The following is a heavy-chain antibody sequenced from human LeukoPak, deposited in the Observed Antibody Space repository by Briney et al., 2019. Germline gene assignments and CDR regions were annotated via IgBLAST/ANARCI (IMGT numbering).Heavy chain of an antibody. V-gene: IGHV3-11*06. CDR3: AGCGGDCYTNDY. Sequence: PGGSLRLSCAASGFTFSDYYMSWIRQAPGKGLEWVSSISSRSSYIYYADSVKGRFTISRDNAKNSVYLQMNSLRAEDTAVYYCAGCGGDCYTNDYWGQGTLVTVSS. CDR1: GFTFSDYY. D-gene: IGHD2-21*02. J-gene: IGHJ4*02. CDR2: ISSRSSYI.